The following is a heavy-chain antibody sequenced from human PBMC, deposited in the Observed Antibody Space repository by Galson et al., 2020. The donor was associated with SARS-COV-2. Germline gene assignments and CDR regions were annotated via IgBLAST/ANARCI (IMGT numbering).Heavy chain of an antibody. D-gene: IGHD4-4*01. Sequence: ASVKVSCKVSGYTLTELSMHWVRQAPGKGLEWMGGFDTEDGETIYAQKFQGRVTMTEDTSTDTAYMELSSLRSEDTAGYYCATNLPSTVTTYYYYYMDVWGKGTTVTVSS. CDR1: GYTLTELS. V-gene: IGHV1-24*01. J-gene: IGHJ6*03. CDR3: ATNLPSTVTTYYYYYMDV. CDR2: FDTEDGET.